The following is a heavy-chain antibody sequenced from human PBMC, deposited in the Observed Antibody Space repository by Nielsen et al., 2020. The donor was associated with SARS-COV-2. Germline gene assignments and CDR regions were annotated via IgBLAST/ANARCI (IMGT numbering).Heavy chain of an antibody. D-gene: IGHD4/OR15-4a*01. V-gene: IGHV4-59*01. CDR3: ASTSTITDAFDI. CDR2: IYYSGST. J-gene: IGHJ3*02. CDR1: GGSISSYY. Sequence: LRLSCTVSGGSISSYYWSWIRQPPGKGLEWIGYIYYSGSTNYNPSLKSRVTISVDTSKNQFSLKLSSVTAADTAVYYCASTSTITDAFDIWGQGTMVTVSS.